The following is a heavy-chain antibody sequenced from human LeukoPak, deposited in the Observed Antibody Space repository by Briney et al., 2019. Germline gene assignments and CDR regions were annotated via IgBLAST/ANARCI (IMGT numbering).Heavy chain of an antibody. Sequence: PGGSLRLSCAASGFTFSSYSMNWVRQAPGKGQEWVSYISSSSSTIYYADSVKGRFTISRDNAKNSLYLQMNSLRAEDTAVYYCAGVVPAAILPYYWGQGTLVTVSS. CDR3: AGVVPAAILPYY. J-gene: IGHJ4*02. V-gene: IGHV3-48*01. D-gene: IGHD2-2*01. CDR2: ISSSSSTI. CDR1: GFTFSSYS.